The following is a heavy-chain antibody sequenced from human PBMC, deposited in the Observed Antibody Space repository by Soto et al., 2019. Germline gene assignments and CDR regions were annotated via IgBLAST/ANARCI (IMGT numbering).Heavy chain of an antibody. Sequence: GASVKVSCKASGYTFTSYYMHWVRQAPGQGLEWMGIINPSGGSTSYAQKFQGRVTMTRDTSTSTVYMELSSLRSEDTAVYYCAVQAVAWDLYYYYYGMDVWGQGTTVTVSS. CDR1: GYTFTSYY. CDR2: INPSGGST. V-gene: IGHV1-46*01. CDR3: AVQAVAWDLYYYYYGMDV. J-gene: IGHJ6*02. D-gene: IGHD5-12*01.